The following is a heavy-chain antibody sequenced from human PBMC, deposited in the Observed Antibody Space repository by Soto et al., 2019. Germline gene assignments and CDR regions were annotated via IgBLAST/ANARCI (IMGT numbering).Heavy chain of an antibody. CDR1: GYSFTSYW. D-gene: IGHD3-3*01. J-gene: IGHJ6*02. CDR2: IDPSDSYT. Sequence: GESLKISCKGSGYSFTSYWISWVRQMPGKGLEWMGRIDPSDSYTNYSPSFQGHVTISADKSISTAYLQWSSLKASDTAMCYCARTTAGRFLEWLPPSYGMDVWGQGTTVTVSS. CDR3: ARTTAGRFLEWLPPSYGMDV. V-gene: IGHV5-10-1*01.